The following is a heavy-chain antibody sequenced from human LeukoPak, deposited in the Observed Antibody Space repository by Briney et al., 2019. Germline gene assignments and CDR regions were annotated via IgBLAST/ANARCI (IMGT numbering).Heavy chain of an antibody. V-gene: IGHV3-33*01. D-gene: IGHD5-12*01. CDR3: ARAGGYNSFDY. CDR1: GFTFSSYG. J-gene: IGHJ4*02. CDR2: IWYDGSNK. Sequence: PGGSLRLSCAASGFTFSSYGMHWVRQAPGKGLEWVAVIWYDGSNKYYADSVKGRLTISRDNSKNTLYLQMNSLRAEDTAVYYCARAGGYNSFDYWGQGTLVTVSS.